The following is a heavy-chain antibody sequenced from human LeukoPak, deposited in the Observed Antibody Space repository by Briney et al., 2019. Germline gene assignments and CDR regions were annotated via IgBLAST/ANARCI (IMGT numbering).Heavy chain of an antibody. CDR3: ARQYYYDSSGYFTWFDP. V-gene: IGHV4-39*01. CDR2: INHSGST. D-gene: IGHD3-22*01. J-gene: IGHJ5*02. Sequence: SETLSLTCTVSGGSISSSNYFWSWIRQPPGKGLEWIGEINHSGSTNYNPSLKSRVTISVDTSKNQFSLTLSSVTAADTAVYYCARQYYYDSSGYFTWFDPWGQGTLVTVSS. CDR1: GGSISSSNYF.